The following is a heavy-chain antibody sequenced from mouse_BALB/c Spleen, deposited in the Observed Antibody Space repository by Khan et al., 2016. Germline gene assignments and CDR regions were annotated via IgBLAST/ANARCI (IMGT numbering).Heavy chain of an antibody. CDR2: ILPGSGSI. V-gene: IGHV1-9*01. J-gene: IGHJ3*01. D-gene: IGHD2-12*01. CDR3: ARENYSAWFAY. Sequence: QVQLQQSGVELMKPGASVKISCKATGYTFSSYWIEWVKQRPGHGLEWIGEILPGSGSINYNEKFKGKATFTADTSSNTAYMQLSSLTSEDSAVYYCARENYSAWFAYWGQGTLVTVSA. CDR1: GYTFSSYW.